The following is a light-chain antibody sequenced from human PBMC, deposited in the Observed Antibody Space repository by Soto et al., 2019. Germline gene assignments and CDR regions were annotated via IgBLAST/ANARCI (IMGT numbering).Light chain of an antibody. CDR2: DDR. J-gene: IGLJ3*02. Sequence: SYELTQAPSVSVAPGQRARITCAGNKLADKSVHWYQQKPGQAPGLVVYDDRDRPSGVPERFSGTNSDNVAALTIFRVEAGDEADYFCQVWDSDSDHWVFGGGTMLTVL. CDR3: QVWDSDSDHWV. CDR1: KLADKS. V-gene: IGLV3-21*02.